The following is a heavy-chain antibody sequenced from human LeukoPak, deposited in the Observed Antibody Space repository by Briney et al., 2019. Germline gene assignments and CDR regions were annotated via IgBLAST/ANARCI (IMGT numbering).Heavy chain of an antibody. CDR3: VKDLDWNDGY. D-gene: IGHD1-1*01. CDR1: GFTFSRYG. V-gene: IGHV3-64D*06. J-gene: IGHJ4*02. Sequence: AGGSLRLSCSASGFTFSRYGMNWARQAPGKGLEYVSAISKNGDRTYYADSVKGRFTISRDSSKNTLYLQMSSLSIEDTAVYYCVKDLDWNDGYWGQGTLVTVSS. CDR2: ISKNGDRT.